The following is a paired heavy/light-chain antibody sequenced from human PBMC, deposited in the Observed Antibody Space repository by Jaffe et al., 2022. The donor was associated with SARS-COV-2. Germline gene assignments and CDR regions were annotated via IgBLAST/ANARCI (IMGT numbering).Heavy chain of an antibody. Sequence: QVRLVESGGGVGQPGRSLRLSCAASGFTFSSYGMHWVRQAPGKGLEWVAVMWSDGSSKYYADSVKGRFTISRDISNNTLYLQMNSLRVEDTAVYYCAREIRGENRYYYAMDVWGQGTTVTVSS. CDR1: GFTFSSYG. V-gene: IGHV3-33*01. D-gene: IGHD3-10*01. CDR2: MWSDGSSK. J-gene: IGHJ6*02. CDR3: AREIRGENRYYYAMDV.
Light chain of an antibody. CDR3: QQYGTSPFT. J-gene: IGKJ3*01. Sequence: EIVLTQSPGTLSLSPGERATLSCRASQSVSSMYLTWYQQKPGQAPRLLIYDVSSRATGIPDRFSGSGSGTDFTLTITRLEPEDSAVYYCQQYGTSPFTFGPGTKVDIK. V-gene: IGKV3-20*01. CDR2: DVS. CDR1: QSVSSMY.